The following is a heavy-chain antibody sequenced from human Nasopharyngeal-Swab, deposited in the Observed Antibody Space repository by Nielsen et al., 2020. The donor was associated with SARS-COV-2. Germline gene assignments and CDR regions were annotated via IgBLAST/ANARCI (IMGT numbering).Heavy chain of an antibody. D-gene: IGHD6-13*01. CDR3: ARERYSSSWYFDY. J-gene: IGHJ4*02. CDR1: GFTFSSYG. V-gene: IGHV3-33*01. CDR2: IWYDGSNK. Sequence: GESLKISCAASGFTFSSYGMHWVRQAPGKGLEWVAVIWYDGSNKYYADSVKGRFTISRDNSKNTLYLQMNSLRAEDTAVYYCARERYSSSWYFDYWGQGTLVPSPQ.